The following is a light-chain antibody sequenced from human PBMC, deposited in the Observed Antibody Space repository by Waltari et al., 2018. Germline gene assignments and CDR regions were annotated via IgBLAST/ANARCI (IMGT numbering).Light chain of an antibody. CDR1: QSATRY. CDR2: DSS. Sequence: EIVLTQAPATLSLSPGERATLSCMASQSATRYLAWYQHNTGQAPTFLIYDSSIRVTGIPARFSGSGSGTEFTLTITSLEPEDFAVYYCQQRSDWRGLTFGGGTKVEIK. J-gene: IGKJ4*01. CDR3: QQRSDWRGLT. V-gene: IGKV3-11*01.